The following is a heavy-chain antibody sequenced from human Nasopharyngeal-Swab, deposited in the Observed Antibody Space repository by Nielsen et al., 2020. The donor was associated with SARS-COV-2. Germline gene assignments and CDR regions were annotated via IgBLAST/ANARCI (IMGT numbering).Heavy chain of an antibody. Sequence: GGSLRLSCTTSGFTFGDYAMSWFRQAPGKGLEWVGFIRSNTYGGATEYAASVKGRFTISRDGAESIAYLQMNSLETEDTGVYYCARSVGSFYGQGAFDIWGQGTMVTVSS. V-gene: IGHV3-49*01. CDR3: ARSVGSFYGQGAFDI. CDR1: GFTFGDYA. CDR2: IRSNTYGGAT. J-gene: IGHJ3*02. D-gene: IGHD1-26*01.